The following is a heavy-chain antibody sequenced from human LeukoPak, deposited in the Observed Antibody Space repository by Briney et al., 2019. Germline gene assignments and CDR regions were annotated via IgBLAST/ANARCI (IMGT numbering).Heavy chain of an antibody. CDR3: VNSGFDP. CDR1: AFTFSSYG. J-gene: IGHJ5*02. CDR2: NRYDGSNK. D-gene: IGHD3-10*01. V-gene: IGHV3-30*02. Sequence: GGSLRLSCAASAFTFSSYGMHWVRQAPGKGLEWVAFNRYDGSNKYYADSVKGRFTISRDNFKNTLSLQMNGLRVEDTALYYCVNSGFDPWGQGTLVTVSS.